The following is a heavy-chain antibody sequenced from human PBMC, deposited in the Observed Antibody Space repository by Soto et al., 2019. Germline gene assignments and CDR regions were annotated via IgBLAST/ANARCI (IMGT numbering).Heavy chain of an antibody. D-gene: IGHD3-22*01. CDR1: GYTFTSYD. Sequence: ASVKVSCKASGYTFTSYDINWVRQAPGQGLEWMGWMNPNSGNTGYAQKFQGRVTMTRNTSISTAYMELSSLRSEDTAVYYCARVQGYYDSSGYYDDADYWGQGTLVTVSS. J-gene: IGHJ4*02. CDR3: ARVQGYYDSSGYYDDADY. V-gene: IGHV1-8*01. CDR2: MNPNSGNT.